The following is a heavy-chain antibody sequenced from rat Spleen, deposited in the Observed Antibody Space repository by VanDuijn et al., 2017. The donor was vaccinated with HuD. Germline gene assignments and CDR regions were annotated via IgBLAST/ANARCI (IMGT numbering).Heavy chain of an antibody. D-gene: IGHD4-3*01. J-gene: IGHJ2*01. CDR3: SKWGDSGYFDY. V-gene: IGHV5-25*01. CDR1: GFTFSDYA. CDR2: ITNAAGKV. Sequence: EVQLVESGGGLVQPGRSLKLSCAASGFTFSDYAMAWVRQSPKKGLEWVASITNAAGKVYYPDSVKGRFTISRDNAKSTLYLQMDSLRSEDTATYYCSKWGDSGYFDYWGQGVMVTVSS.